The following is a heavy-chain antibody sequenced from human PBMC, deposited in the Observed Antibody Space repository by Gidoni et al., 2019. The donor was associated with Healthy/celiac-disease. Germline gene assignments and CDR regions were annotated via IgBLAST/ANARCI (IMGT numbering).Heavy chain of an antibody. CDR2: ISYDGSNK. Sequence: QVQLVESGGGVVQPGRSLRLSCAASGFTFSSSAMHWVRQAPGQGLGWVAVISYDGSNKYYADSVKGRVTISRDNSKNTLYRQMNSLRAEDTAVYYCARDFVVRGVIDYWGQGTLVTVSS. D-gene: IGHD3-10*01. J-gene: IGHJ4*02. CDR1: GFTFSSSA. V-gene: IGHV3-30-3*01. CDR3: ARDFVVRGVIDY.